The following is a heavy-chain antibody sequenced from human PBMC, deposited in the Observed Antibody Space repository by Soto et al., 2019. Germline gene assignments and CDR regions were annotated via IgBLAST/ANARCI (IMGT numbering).Heavy chain of an antibody. V-gene: IGHV2-70*01. CDR3: SRAVGGFTYGYPDY. CDR2: IDWADDK. J-gene: IGHJ4*02. D-gene: IGHD5-18*01. Sequence: SGPTLVNPTQTLTLTCTFSGFSLSTTGMCVSWIRQPPGKALAWLALIDWADDKYYSTSLKTRLTISKDTSKNQVVLTMTNVEPVDTATYFCSRAVGGFTYGYPDYWGQGTLVTVSS. CDR1: GFSLSTTGMC.